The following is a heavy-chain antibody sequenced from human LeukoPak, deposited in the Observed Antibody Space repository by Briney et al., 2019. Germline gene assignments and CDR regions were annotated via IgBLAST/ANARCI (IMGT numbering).Heavy chain of an antibody. CDR1: GYTFTSYD. D-gene: IGHD1-1*01. V-gene: IGHV1-8*03. CDR2: MNPNSGNT. CDR3: ARDRYNWNDVKWFDP. J-gene: IGHJ5*02. Sequence: GASVKVSCKASGYTFTSYDINWVRQATGQGLEWMGWMNPNSGNTGYAQKFQGRVTITRNTSISTAYMELSSLRSEDTAVYYCARDRYNWNDVKWFDPWGQGTLVTVSS.